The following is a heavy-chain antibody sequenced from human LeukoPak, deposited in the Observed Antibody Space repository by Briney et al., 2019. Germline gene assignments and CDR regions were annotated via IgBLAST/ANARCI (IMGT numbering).Heavy chain of an antibody. CDR3: ATTVTRLYGMDV. Sequence: GGSLRLSCAASGFTVSSNYMSWVRQAPGKGLEWVSVIYSGGSTYYADSVKGRFTISRDNSKNTLNLQMNSLRAEDTAVYYCATTVTRLYGMDVWGQGTTVTVSS. D-gene: IGHD4-17*01. CDR2: IYSGGST. J-gene: IGHJ6*02. CDR1: GFTVSSNY. V-gene: IGHV3-53*01.